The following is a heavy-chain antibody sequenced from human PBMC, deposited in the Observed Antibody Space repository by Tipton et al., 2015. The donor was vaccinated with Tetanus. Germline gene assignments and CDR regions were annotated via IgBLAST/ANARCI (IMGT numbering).Heavy chain of an antibody. D-gene: IGHD2-2*01. CDR2: THPSGSA. Sequence: TLSLTCAVYGGSFSGHYWTWIRQPPGQGLEWIGETHPSGSANSNPSLNSRVTISVDTSKNQFSLRLTSVTAADTAVYYCARDREDLTVVVVPAAFDFWGRGTLVTVSS. CDR3: ARDREDLTVVVVPAAFDF. V-gene: IGHV4-34*01. J-gene: IGHJ4*02. CDR1: GGSFSGHY.